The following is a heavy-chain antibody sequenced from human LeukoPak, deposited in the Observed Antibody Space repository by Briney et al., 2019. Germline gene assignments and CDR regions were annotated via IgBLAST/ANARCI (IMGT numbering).Heavy chain of an antibody. V-gene: IGHV3-23*01. Sequence: GGSLRLSCAASGFTFSDYAMSWVRQAPGKGLEWVSAISGSGSSTYYADSVKGRFTISRDNSRNTLYLQMNSLRAEDTAVYFCASQISTGYWGQGTPVTVSS. J-gene: IGHJ4*02. CDR1: GFTFSDYA. CDR2: ISGSGSST. D-gene: IGHD2/OR15-2a*01. CDR3: ASQISTGY.